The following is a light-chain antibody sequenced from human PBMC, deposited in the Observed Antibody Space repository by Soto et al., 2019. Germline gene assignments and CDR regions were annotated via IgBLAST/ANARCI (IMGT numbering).Light chain of an antibody. CDR1: QSVGTN. CDR3: QQLNNWPRIT. V-gene: IGKV3-15*01. Sequence: DIVMTQSPGTLSVSPWERATLSCRASQSVGTNLAWYQQKPGQAPRLLIYGASTRASGIPGRFSGSGSGTDFTLTISSLQSEDFAVYYCQQLNNWPRITFGQGTRLEIK. CDR2: GAS. J-gene: IGKJ5*01.